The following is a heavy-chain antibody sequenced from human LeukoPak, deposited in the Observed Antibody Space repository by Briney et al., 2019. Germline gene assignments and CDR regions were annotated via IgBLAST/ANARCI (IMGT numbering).Heavy chain of an antibody. CDR2: VDKHGSGK. D-gene: IGHD1-26*01. Sequence: GGSLRLSCVASGFTFSTSWVTWVRQAPGKGLEWVANVDKHGSGKYYVDSVKGRFAISRDYASNSVFLQMDSLRAEDTSVYYCARDAGWGYYDLWGQGTPVTVSS. J-gene: IGHJ4*02. V-gene: IGHV3-7*01. CDR1: GFTFSTSW. CDR3: ARDAGWGYYDL.